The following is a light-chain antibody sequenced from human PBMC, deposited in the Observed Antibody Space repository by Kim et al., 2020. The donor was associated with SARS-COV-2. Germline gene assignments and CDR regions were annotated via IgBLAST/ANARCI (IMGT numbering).Light chain of an antibody. V-gene: IGLV4-69*01. CDR1: SGHSSYA. Sequence: PVLTQSPSASASLGASVKLTCTLSSGHSSYAIAWHQQQPEKGPRYLMKLNSDGSHSKGDGIPDRFSGSSSGAERYLTISSLQSEDEADYYCQTWGTGLWVFGGGTKLTVL. J-gene: IGLJ3*02. CDR2: LNSDGSH. CDR3: QTWGTGLWV.